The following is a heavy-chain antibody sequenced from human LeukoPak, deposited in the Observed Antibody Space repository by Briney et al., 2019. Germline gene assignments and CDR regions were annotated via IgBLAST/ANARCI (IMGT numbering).Heavy chain of an antibody. D-gene: IGHD2-21*02. J-gene: IGHJ4*02. V-gene: IGHV1-69*06. CDR1: GYTFTNYG. CDR2: IIPIFGAA. CDR3: ARSSVVTAMVHLEY. Sequence: ASVKVSCKASGYTFTNYGITWVRQAPGQGLEWMGGIIPIFGAANYAQKFQGRVTITADKSTSTSYMELSSLRSEDTAVYYCARSSVVTAMVHLEYWGQGTLVTVSS.